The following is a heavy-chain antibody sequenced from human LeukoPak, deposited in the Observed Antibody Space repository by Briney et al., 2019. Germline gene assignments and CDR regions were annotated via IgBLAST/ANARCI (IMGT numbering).Heavy chain of an antibody. Sequence: GGSLRLSCAASGFTFDDYAMHWVRQAPGKGLEWVSGISWNSGSIGYADSVKGRFTISRDNAKNSLYLQMNSLRAEDTALYYCAKDPRAAAGEDAFDIWGQGTMVTVSS. CDR3: AKDPRAAAGEDAFDI. CDR2: ISWNSGSI. CDR1: GFTFDDYA. V-gene: IGHV3-9*01. J-gene: IGHJ3*02. D-gene: IGHD6-13*01.